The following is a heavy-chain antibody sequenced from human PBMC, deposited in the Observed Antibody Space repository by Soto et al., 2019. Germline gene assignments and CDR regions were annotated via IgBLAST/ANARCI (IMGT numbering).Heavy chain of an antibody. D-gene: IGHD6-6*01. J-gene: IGHJ6*02. V-gene: IGHV1-69*12. CDR1: GGTFSSYA. Sequence: QVQLVQSGAEVKKPGSSVKVSCKASGGTFSSYAISWVRQAPGQGLEWMGGIIPIFGTANYAQKFQGRVTITADESTSTAYLELSSLRSEVTAVYYCAREYSSSSPGYYYYYYGMDVWGQGTTVTVSS. CDR2: IIPIFGTA. CDR3: AREYSSSSPGYYYYYYGMDV.